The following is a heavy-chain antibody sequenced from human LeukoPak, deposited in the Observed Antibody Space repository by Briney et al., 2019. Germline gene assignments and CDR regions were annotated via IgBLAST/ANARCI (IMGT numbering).Heavy chain of an antibody. CDR2: ISSDGTYT. V-gene: IGHV3-74*01. CDR1: GFTFSSHL. Sequence: GGSLRLSCAASGFTFSSHLMHWVRQAPGKGLVWVSRISSDGTYTNYADSVRGRFTISRDNAKNTLYLQMNSLRAEDTAVYYCARASDSSGYYDYWGQETLVTVSS. J-gene: IGHJ4*02. CDR3: ARASDSSGYYDY. D-gene: IGHD3-22*01.